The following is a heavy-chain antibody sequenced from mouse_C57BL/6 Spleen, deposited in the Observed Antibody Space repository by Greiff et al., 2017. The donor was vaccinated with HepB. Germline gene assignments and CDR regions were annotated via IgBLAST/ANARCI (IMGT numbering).Heavy chain of an antibody. CDR3: ARSRDGYSYYAMDY. V-gene: IGHV1-55*01. Sequence: VQLQQPGAELVKPGASVKMSCKASGYTFTSYWITWVKQRPGQGLEWIGDIYPGSGSTNYNEKFKSKATLTVDTSSSTAYMQLSSLTSEDSAVYYCARSRDGYSYYAMDYWGQGTSVTVSS. CDR2: IYPGSGST. D-gene: IGHD2-3*01. J-gene: IGHJ4*01. CDR1: GYTFTSYW.